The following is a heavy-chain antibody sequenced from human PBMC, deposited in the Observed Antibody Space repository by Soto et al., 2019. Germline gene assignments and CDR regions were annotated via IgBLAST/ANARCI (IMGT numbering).Heavy chain of an antibody. CDR2: INWNGGST. CDR1: GFTFDDYG. Sequence: GGSLRLSCAASGFTFDDYGMSWVRQAPGKGLEWVSGINWNGGSTGYADSVKGRFTISRDNAKNSLYLQMNSLRAEDTALYHCARSLSPDWFLAFDIWGQGTMVTVSS. CDR3: ARSLSPDWFLAFDI. D-gene: IGHD3-9*01. J-gene: IGHJ3*02. V-gene: IGHV3-20*01.